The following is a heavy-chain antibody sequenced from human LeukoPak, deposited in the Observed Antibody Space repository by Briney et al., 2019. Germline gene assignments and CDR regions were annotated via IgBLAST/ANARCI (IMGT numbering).Heavy chain of an antibody. CDR3: ARETYGDYVK. Sequence: SETLSLTCTVSGYSISSGYYWGWIRQPPGKGLEWIGSIYHSGSTYYNPSLKSRVTISVDTSKNQFSLKLSSVTAEDTAVYYCARETYGDYVKWGQGTLVTVSS. CDR1: GYSISSGYY. J-gene: IGHJ4*02. CDR2: IYHSGST. V-gene: IGHV4-38-2*02. D-gene: IGHD4-17*01.